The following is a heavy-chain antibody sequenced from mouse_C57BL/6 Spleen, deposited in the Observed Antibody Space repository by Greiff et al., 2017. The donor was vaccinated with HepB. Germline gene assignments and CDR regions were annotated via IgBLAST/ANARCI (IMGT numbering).Heavy chain of an antibody. V-gene: IGHV5-17*01. J-gene: IGHJ3*01. CDR1: GFTFSDYG. Sequence: EVKLMESGGGLVKPGGSLKLSCAASGFTFSDYGMHWVRQAPEKGLEWVAYISSGSSTIYYADTVKGRFTISRDNAKNTLFLQMTSLRSEDTAMYYCARKKGLRSRAWFAYWGQGTLVTVSA. CDR2: ISSGSSTI. D-gene: IGHD1-1*01. CDR3: ARKKGLRSRAWFAY.